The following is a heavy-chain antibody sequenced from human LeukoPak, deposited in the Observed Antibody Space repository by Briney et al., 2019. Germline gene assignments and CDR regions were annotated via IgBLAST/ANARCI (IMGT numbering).Heavy chain of an antibody. J-gene: IGHJ4*02. CDR3: ASGVVPAVSHY. D-gene: IGHD2-2*01. V-gene: IGHV4-34*01. CDR2: INRSGTT. Sequence: SETLSLTCTVSGGSISSYYWSWIRQPPGKGLEWIGEINRSGTTKYNPSLKSRVTISVDTSKNQFSLKLSSVTAADTAVYYCASGVVPAVSHYWGQGTLVTVSP. CDR1: GGSISSYY.